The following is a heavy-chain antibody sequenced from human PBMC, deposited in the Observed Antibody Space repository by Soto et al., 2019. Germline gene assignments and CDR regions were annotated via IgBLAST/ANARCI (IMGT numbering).Heavy chain of an antibody. CDR1: GGSISGYY. Sequence: QVQLQESGPGLVKPSETLSLTCTVYGGSISGYYWSWIRQPPGKGLEWIGYMYNTGSTVYNPSFKSRVTISVDTSKSQFSLRLNSVTAADTAVYYCARDLWGYCGTDCYPLDVWGQGTTVTVSS. CDR3: ARDLWGYCGTDCYPLDV. CDR2: MYNTGST. J-gene: IGHJ6*02. D-gene: IGHD2-21*02. V-gene: IGHV4-59*01.